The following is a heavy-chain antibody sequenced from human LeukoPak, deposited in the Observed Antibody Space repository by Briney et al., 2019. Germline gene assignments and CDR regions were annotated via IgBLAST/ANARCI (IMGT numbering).Heavy chain of an antibody. Sequence: GGSLRLSCAASGFTFSSYGMSWVRQAPGKGLEWVSAISGSGGSTYYADSVKGRFTISRDNSKNTLYLQMNSLRAEDTAVYYCAKDRTGYSGYGYYYYYMAVWGKGTTVTVSS. V-gene: IGHV3-23*01. CDR3: AKDRTGYSGYGYYYYYMAV. J-gene: IGHJ6*03. CDR2: ISGSGGST. CDR1: GFTFSSYG. D-gene: IGHD5-12*01.